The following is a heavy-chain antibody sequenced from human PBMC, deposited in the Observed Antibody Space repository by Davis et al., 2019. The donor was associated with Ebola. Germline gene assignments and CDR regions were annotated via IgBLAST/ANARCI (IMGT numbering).Heavy chain of an antibody. Sequence: PGGSLRLSCTASGFTFGDYAMSWFRQAPGKGLEWVGFIRSKAYGGATEYAASVKGRFTISRDDSKSIAYLQMNSLKTEDTAVYYCTRPMTTVIPNACDIWGQGTMVTVSS. V-gene: IGHV3-49*03. CDR2: IRSKAYGGAT. CDR1: GFTFGDYA. J-gene: IGHJ3*02. D-gene: IGHD4-17*01. CDR3: TRPMTTVIPNACDI.